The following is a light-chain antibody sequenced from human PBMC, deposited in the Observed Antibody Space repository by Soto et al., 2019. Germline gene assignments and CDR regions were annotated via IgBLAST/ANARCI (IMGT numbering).Light chain of an antibody. CDR2: KAS. CDR1: QSISIW. CDR3: QQYYSYGT. V-gene: IGKV1-5*03. Sequence: DIQMTQSPSTLSASVGDRVTITCRASQSISIWLAWYQQKPGKAPKLLIHKASSLESGVPSRFSGSGSGTEFPSTISSLQPDDFANYYCQQYYSYGTFGQGTKVEIK. J-gene: IGKJ1*01.